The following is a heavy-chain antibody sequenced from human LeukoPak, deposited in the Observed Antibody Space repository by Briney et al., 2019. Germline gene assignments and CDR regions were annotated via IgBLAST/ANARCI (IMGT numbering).Heavy chain of an antibody. CDR3: ARSMYYGSGSYFRGGTIGRTLYYFDY. D-gene: IGHD3-10*01. CDR2: IYRSGTT. V-gene: IGHV4-59*12. J-gene: IGHJ4*02. CDR1: GGSISRYY. Sequence: SETLSLTCTVSGGSISRYYWNWIRQSPGKGLEWIGYIYRSGTTNYNPSLKSRLTISVETSKNQFSLKLSSVAAADTAVYYCARSMYYGSGSYFRGGTIGRTLYYFDYWGQGTLVTVSS.